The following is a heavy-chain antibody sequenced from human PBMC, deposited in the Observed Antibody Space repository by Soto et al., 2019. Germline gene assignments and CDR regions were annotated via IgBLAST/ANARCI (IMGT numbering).Heavy chain of an antibody. CDR3: ARVGVAYYDFWSGYYMGYYYYYMDV. J-gene: IGHJ6*03. CDR2: IKPDGSEK. V-gene: IGHV3-7*01. Sequence: EVQLVESGGGLVQPGGSLRLSCAASGFSFSSYWMSWVRQAPGKGLEWVANIKPDGSEKYYVDSVKGRFTISRDNAKNSLYLQMNSLRAEDTAVYYCARVGVAYYDFWSGYYMGYYYYYMDVWGKGTTVTVSS. CDR1: GFSFSSYW. D-gene: IGHD3-3*01.